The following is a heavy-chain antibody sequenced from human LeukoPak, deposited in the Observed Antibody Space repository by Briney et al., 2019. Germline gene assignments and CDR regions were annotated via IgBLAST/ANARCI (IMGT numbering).Heavy chain of an antibody. V-gene: IGHV4-30-4*01. CDR1: GGSISSGDYY. CDR3: ASTYGSGSYVAFDI. J-gene: IGHJ3*02. CDR2: IYYSGST. Sequence: SETLSLTRTVSGGSISSGDYYWSWIRQPPGKGLEWIGYIYYSGSTYYNPSLKSRVTISVDTSKNQFSLKLSSVTAADTAVYYCASTYGSGSYVAFDIWGQGTMVTVSS. D-gene: IGHD3-10*01.